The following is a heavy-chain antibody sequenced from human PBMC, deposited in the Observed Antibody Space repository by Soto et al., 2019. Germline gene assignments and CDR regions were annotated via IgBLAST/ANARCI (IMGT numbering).Heavy chain of an antibody. CDR2: IYYSGST. Sequence: NPSETLSLTCTVSGGSISSGGYYWSWIRQHPGKGLEWIGYIYYSGSTYYNPSLKSRVTISVDTSKNQFSLKLSSVTAADTAVYYCARGGPAAIGGWFDPWGQGTLVTVSS. V-gene: IGHV4-31*03. J-gene: IGHJ5*02. CDR1: GGSISSGGYY. D-gene: IGHD2-2*01. CDR3: ARGGPAAIGGWFDP.